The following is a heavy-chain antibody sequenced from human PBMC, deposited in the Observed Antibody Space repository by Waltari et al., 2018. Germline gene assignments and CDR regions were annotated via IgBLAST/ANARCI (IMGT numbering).Heavy chain of an antibody. Sequence: EVQLVESGGGLVKPGGSLRLSCAASGFTFSNAWMSWVRQAPGKGGGLVGRIKSKTDGGTTDYAAPVKGRFTISRDDSKNTLYLQMNSLKTEDTAVYYCTTTSFVEQQLVLGWDYWGQGTLVTVSS. CDR2: IKSKTDGGTT. V-gene: IGHV3-15*01. CDR3: TTTSFVEQQLVLGWDY. D-gene: IGHD6-13*01. CDR1: GFTFSNAW. J-gene: IGHJ4*02.